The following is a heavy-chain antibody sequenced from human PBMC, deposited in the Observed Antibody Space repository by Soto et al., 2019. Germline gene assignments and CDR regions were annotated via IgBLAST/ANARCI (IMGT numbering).Heavy chain of an antibody. Sequence: ASVKVSCKASGYTFSSYAMNWVRQAPGQRLEWMGWINAGNGNTKYSQKFQGRVTITRDTSASTAYMELSSLRSEDTAVYYCARGVSTVTPNWFDPWGQGSLVTVSS. D-gene: IGHD4-17*01. J-gene: IGHJ5*02. CDR2: INAGNGNT. V-gene: IGHV1-3*01. CDR1: GYTFSSYA. CDR3: ARGVSTVTPNWFDP.